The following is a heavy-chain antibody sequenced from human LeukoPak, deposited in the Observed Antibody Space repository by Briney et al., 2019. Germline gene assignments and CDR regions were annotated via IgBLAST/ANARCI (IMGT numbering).Heavy chain of an antibody. V-gene: IGHV3-23*01. CDR3: AKGIVVPAAIGSDFDY. Sequence: GGSLRLSCEASGSGFTFGKFAMIWVRQAPGKGLEGVSAISGSGGSTYYADSVKGGFTISRDNSKNTLDLQMNSLRAEDTAVYYCAKGIVVPAAIGSDFDYWGQGTLVTVSS. CDR2: ISGSGGST. J-gene: IGHJ4*02. D-gene: IGHD2-2*01. CDR1: GSGFTFGKFA.